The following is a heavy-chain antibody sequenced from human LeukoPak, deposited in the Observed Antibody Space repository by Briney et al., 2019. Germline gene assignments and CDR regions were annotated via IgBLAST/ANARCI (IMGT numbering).Heavy chain of an antibody. CDR3: ARGPDCGGDCY. Sequence: GRSLRLSCAASGFSFSSYGMHWVRQAPGKGLEWVAVIWYDGSEKYYADSVKGRFTTSRDNSRNTLHLQMNSLRAEDTAVYYCARGPDCGGDCYWGQGTLVTVS. V-gene: IGHV3-33*01. D-gene: IGHD2-21*02. CDR1: GFSFSSYG. J-gene: IGHJ4*02. CDR2: IWYDGSEK.